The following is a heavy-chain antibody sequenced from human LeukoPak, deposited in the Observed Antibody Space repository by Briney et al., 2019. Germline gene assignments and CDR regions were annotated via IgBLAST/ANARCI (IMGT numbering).Heavy chain of an antibody. CDR1: AFSMSVYW. Sequence: GGSLRLSCEASAFSMSVYWMSWVRQAPGKGLEWVGNIKQDGSERNYVDSVKGRFTISRDNAKKSLYLQMNSLRAEDTAVYYCARDWGAYYHFFDYWGQGTLVTVSS. CDR2: IKQDGSER. J-gene: IGHJ4*02. V-gene: IGHV3-7*01. CDR3: ARDWGAYYHFFDY. D-gene: IGHD3-22*01.